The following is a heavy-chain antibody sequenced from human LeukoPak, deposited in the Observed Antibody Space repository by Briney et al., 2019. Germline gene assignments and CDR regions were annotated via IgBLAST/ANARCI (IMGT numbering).Heavy chain of an antibody. J-gene: IGHJ3*02. CDR1: GFTFSSYA. Sequence: SGGSLRLSCAASGFTFSSYAMNWVRQPPGKGLEWVSVIGGTGETHSRDSVKGRFTVSRDNSKNTMSLQMNNLRPEDTAVYYCAKDSWPRNGIYDPFDIWGQGTMVTVSS. CDR2: IGGTGET. D-gene: IGHD2-8*01. CDR3: AKDSWPRNGIYDPFDI. V-gene: IGHV3-23*01.